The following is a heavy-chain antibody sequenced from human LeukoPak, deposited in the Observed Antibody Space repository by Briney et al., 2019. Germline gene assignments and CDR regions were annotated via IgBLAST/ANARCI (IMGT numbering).Heavy chain of an antibody. CDR2: IKQDGSQ. D-gene: IGHD4-17*01. CDR1: GFPFSRHW. CDR3: ARGPDYGDRF. Sequence: GGSLRLSCAASGFPFSRHWMGWARQAPGKGLERVASIKQDGSQYYVDSVEGRFIISRDNAKSSLSLQMNSLILEDTALYYCARGPDYGDRFWGQGSLVTVSS. V-gene: IGHV3-7*01. J-gene: IGHJ4*02.